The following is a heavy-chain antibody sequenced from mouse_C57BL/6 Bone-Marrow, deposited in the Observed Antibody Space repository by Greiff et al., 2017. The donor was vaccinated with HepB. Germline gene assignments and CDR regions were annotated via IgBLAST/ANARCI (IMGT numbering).Heavy chain of an antibody. CDR3: ARKGDYYDYDAGFAY. V-gene: IGHV1-39*01. J-gene: IGHJ3*01. CDR1: GYSFTDYN. CDR2: INPNYGTT. D-gene: IGHD2-4*01. Sequence: EVKLVESGPELVKPGASVKISCKASGYSFTDYNMNWVKQSNGKSLEWIGVINPNYGTTSYNQKFKGKATLTVDQSSSTAYMQLNSLTSEDSAVYCCARKGDYYDYDAGFAYWGQGTLVTVSA.